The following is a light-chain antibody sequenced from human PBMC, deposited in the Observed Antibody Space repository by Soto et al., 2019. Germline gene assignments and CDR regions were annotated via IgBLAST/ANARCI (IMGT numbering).Light chain of an antibody. V-gene: IGKV3-20*01. CDR2: DAS. CDR1: QSVRNSL. CDR3: QQHGNSPRT. J-gene: IGKJ1*01. Sequence: EIVLTQSPGTLSLSPGERATLSCRASQSVRNSLLAWYQQKPGQPPRLLIYDASSRATGIPVRFSGSGSGTDFTLTISRLEPEDFAVYYCQQHGNSPRTFGQGTKV.